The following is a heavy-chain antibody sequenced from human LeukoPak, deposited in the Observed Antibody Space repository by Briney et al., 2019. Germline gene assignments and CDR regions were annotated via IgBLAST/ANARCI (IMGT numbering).Heavy chain of an antibody. Sequence: GGSLRLSCAASGFTFSTYGMHWVRQAPGKGLEWVAVIWYDGSSKYYADSVKGRFTISRDNSKNTLYLQMNSLRAEDTAVYYCARDYSSSWYKSIDYWGQGTQVTVSS. D-gene: IGHD6-13*01. CDR1: GFTFSTYG. J-gene: IGHJ4*02. CDR2: IWYDGSSK. CDR3: ARDYSSSWYKSIDY. V-gene: IGHV3-33*01.